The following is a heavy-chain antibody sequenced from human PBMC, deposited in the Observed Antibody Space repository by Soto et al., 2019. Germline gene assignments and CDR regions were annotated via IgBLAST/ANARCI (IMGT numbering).Heavy chain of an antibody. D-gene: IGHD2-2*01. J-gene: IGHJ4*02. CDR3: ARGPATAPDAY. V-gene: IGHV1-46*01. CDR1: GYIFTSYY. Sequence: LAQSGTEVKKPGASVKVSCKTSGYIFTSYYIHWVRQAPGQGLEWMGIINPSGGTTTYAQKFQGRVTMTRDTSTSTVYMELSSLRSEDTAVYYCARGPATAPDAYWGLGTLVTVSS. CDR2: INPSGGTT.